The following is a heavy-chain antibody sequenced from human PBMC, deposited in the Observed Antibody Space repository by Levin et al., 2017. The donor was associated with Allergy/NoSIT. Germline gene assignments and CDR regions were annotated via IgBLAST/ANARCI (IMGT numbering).Heavy chain of an antibody. CDR2: ITDSGRT. J-gene: IGHJ4*02. D-gene: IGHD4-17*01. CDR1: GFTFSSYA. Sequence: PGGSLRLSCAASGFTFSSYAMSWVRQAPGKGLEWVSAITDSGRTYYADSVKGRFTVSRDNSKNTLYLQMNSLRADDTAVYYCAKEMTRVIPVFDSWGQGTLVTVSS. V-gene: IGHV3-23*01. CDR3: AKEMTRVIPVFDS.